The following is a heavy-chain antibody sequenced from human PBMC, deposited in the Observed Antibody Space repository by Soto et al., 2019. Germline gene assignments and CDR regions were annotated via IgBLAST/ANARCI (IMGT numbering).Heavy chain of an antibody. CDR2: INAGNGNT. Sequence: QVQLVQSGAEVKKPGASVEVSCKASGYTFTSYAMHWVRQAPGQRLEWMGWINAGNGNTKYSQKFQGRVTITRDTSASTAYMELSSLRSEDTAVYYCARGDTAMAKYYYYGMDVWGQGTTVTVSS. V-gene: IGHV1-3*01. CDR3: ARGDTAMAKYYYYGMDV. CDR1: GYTFTSYA. D-gene: IGHD5-18*01. J-gene: IGHJ6*02.